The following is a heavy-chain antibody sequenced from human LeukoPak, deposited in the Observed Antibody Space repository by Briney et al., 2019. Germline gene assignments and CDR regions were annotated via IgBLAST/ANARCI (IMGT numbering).Heavy chain of an antibody. J-gene: IGHJ5*02. D-gene: IGHD1-1*01. V-gene: IGHV3-21*06. CDR2: TSSGSSWI. CDR1: GFTFSDYS. Sequence: GGSLRLSCAASGFTFSDYSMNWVRQAPGKGLEWVASTSSGSSWIYYADSVRGRFTISRDNAKNLLYLQMNSLRVEDTAIYYCARDAGGRTQREGWFDPWGQGTLVTVSS. CDR3: ARDAGGRTQREGWFDP.